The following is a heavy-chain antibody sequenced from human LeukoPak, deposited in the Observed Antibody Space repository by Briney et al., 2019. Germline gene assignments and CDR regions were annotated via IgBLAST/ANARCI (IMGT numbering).Heavy chain of an antibody. CDR3: ARDWYYDFWSGPNNYYYYGMDV. J-gene: IGHJ6*02. D-gene: IGHD3-3*01. CDR1: GYTFTGYY. V-gene: IGHV1-2*02. CDR2: INPNSGGT. Sequence: ASVKVSCKASGYTFTGYYMHWVRQAPGQGLEWMGWINPNSGGTNYAQEFQGRVTMTRDTSISTAYMELSRLRSDDTAVYYCARDWYYDFWSGPNNYYYYGMDVWGQGTTVTVSS.